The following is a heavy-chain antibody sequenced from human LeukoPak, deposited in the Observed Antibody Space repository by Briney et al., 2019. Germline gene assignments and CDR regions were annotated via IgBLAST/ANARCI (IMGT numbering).Heavy chain of an antibody. CDR1: GNTFSIYD. D-gene: IGHD2-21*02. J-gene: IGHJ5*02. CDR3: ASTVPKGDWVDP. V-gene: IGHV1-8*01. Sequence: GASVKVSCKASGNTFSIYDINWVRQATGQGPEWMGWMSPKSGKTGYGQKFQGRVTLTRDTSTSTAYMELSRLTSDDTGVYYCASTVPKGDWVDPWGQGTLVTVSS. CDR2: MSPKSGKT.